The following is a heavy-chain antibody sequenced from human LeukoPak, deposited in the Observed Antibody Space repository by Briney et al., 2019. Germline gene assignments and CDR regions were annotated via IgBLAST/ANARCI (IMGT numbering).Heavy chain of an antibody. Sequence: GGSLRLSCAASGFTFDDYGMSWVRQAPGKGLEWVSGINWNGGSTGYADSVKGRFTISRDNAKNSLYLQMNSLRAEDTAVYYCARDRIEQQRTLGRSSNYYPYYYMDVWGKGTTVTVSS. J-gene: IGHJ6*03. CDR2: INWNGGST. V-gene: IGHV3-20*04. CDR1: GFTFDDYG. CDR3: ARDRIEQQRTLGRSSNYYPYYYMDV. D-gene: IGHD6-13*01.